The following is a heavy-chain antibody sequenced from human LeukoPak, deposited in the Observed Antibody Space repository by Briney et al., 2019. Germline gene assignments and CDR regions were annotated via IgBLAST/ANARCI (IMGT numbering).Heavy chain of an antibody. CDR1: GYTFTSYG. J-gene: IGHJ4*02. V-gene: IGHV1-18*01. Sequence: GASVKVSCKASGYTFTSYGISWVRQAPGQGLEWMGWISAYNGNTNYAQKLQGRVTMTTDTSTSTAYRELRSLRSDDTAVYYCARDTPNAPYYYDSSGYYGPLDYWGQGTLVTVSS. CDR3: ARDTPNAPYYYDSSGYYGPLDY. CDR2: ISAYNGNT. D-gene: IGHD3-22*01.